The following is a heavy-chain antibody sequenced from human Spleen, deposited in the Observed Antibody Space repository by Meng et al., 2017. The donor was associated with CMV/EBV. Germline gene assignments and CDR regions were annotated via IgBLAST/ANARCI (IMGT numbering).Heavy chain of an antibody. D-gene: IGHD5-24*01. Sequence: ETLSLTCAASGFTFSSYAMSWVRQAPGKGLEWVSVIYSGGTNTYYADSVKGRFTISRDNSKNTLYLQMNSLRAEDTALYYCAKIMATSAWYFDLWGRGTLVTVSS. J-gene: IGHJ2*01. CDR3: AKIMATSAWYFDL. V-gene: IGHV3-23*03. CDR2: IYSGGTNT. CDR1: GFTFSSYA.